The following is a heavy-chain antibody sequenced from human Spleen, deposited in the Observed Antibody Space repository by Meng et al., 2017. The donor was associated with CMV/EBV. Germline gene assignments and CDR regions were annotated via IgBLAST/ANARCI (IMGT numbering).Heavy chain of an antibody. CDR3: ARIERRRILKYCGSACSTTDY. Sequence: SSNLCTWVRLVPGQRLAWVGAIYHRGCTNYNPSLLRRVTISVDKFMSQFSLKLVSVTAAVTAVYYCARIERRRILKYCGSACSTTDYWGQGTLVTVSS. J-gene: IGHJ4*02. V-gene: IGHV4-4*02. CDR2: IYHRGCT. CDR1: SSNL. D-gene: IGHD2-21*02.